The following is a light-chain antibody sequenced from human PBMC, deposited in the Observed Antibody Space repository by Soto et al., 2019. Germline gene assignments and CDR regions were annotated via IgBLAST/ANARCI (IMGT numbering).Light chain of an antibody. J-gene: IGKJ4*01. CDR2: CAS. CDR3: QQYNNWPLT. Sequence: EIVMTQSPATLSVSPGERATLSCRASQSVSSNLAWYQQKPGQAPRLLIYCASTRATGIPARFSGSGSGTEFTLTISSLQSEDFGVYYCQQYNNWPLTFGGGTKVEIK. CDR1: QSVSSN. V-gene: IGKV3-15*01.